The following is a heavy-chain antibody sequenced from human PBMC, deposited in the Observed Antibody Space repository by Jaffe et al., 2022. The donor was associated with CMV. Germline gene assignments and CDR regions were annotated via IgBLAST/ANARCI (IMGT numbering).Heavy chain of an antibody. CDR3: ASRVVSLSGWYLYGMDV. V-gene: IGHV4-39*01. J-gene: IGHJ6*02. Sequence: QLQLQESGPGLVKPSETLSLTCTVSGGSISSSSYYWGWIRQPPGKGLEWIGTIYYSGSTYYNPSLKSRVTISLDTSNNQFSLKLSSVTAADTAVYYCASRVVSLSGWYLYGMDVWGQGTTVTVSS. CDR2: IYYSGST. D-gene: IGHD6-19*01. CDR1: GGSISSSSYY.